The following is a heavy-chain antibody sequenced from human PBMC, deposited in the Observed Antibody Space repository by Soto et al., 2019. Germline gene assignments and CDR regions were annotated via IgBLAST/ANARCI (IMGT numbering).Heavy chain of an antibody. CDR1: GFTFSSYG. CDR3: VKDGSSGWPYYYGMDV. J-gene: IGHJ6*02. V-gene: IGHV3-30*18. D-gene: IGHD6-19*01. CDR2: ISDDGSNK. Sequence: GGSLRLSCAASGFTFSSYGMHWVRQAPGKGLEWVAVISDDGSNKYYADSLKGRFTVSRDNSKNTLYLQMSSLRAEDTAVYYCVKDGSSGWPYYYGMDVWGQGTTVTVSS.